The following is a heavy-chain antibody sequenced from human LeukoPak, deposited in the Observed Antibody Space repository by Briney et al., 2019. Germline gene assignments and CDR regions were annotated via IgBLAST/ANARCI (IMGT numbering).Heavy chain of an antibody. D-gene: IGHD3-10*01. Sequence: NPSETLSLTCTVSGGSISSGSYYWSWIRQPPGKGLEWIGEINHSGSTNYNPSLKSRVTISVDTSKNQFSLKLSSVTAADTAVYYCARGFSLRWNYVTMVRGVIPHYFDYWGQGTLVTVSS. CDR3: ARGFSLRWNYVTMVRGVIPHYFDY. V-gene: IGHV4-39*07. CDR2: INHSGST. CDR1: GGSISSGSYY. J-gene: IGHJ4*02.